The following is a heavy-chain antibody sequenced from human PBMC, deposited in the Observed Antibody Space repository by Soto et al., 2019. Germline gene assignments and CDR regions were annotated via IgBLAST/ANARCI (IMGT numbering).Heavy chain of an antibody. CDR3: TSMNDRDAFDI. CDR2: IKNKADGGTT. V-gene: IGHV3-15*01. CDR1: GLTFSIAW. J-gene: IGHJ3*02. D-gene: IGHD1-1*01. Sequence: EEQLVESGGGLVKRGGSLRLSCAASGLTFSIAWLSWVRQAPGKGLEWVGRIKNKADGGTTDNAAPVKDRFTISRADSKSTLYLQMNSLKTEDTAMYYCTSMNDRDAFDIWGQGTMVTVSS.